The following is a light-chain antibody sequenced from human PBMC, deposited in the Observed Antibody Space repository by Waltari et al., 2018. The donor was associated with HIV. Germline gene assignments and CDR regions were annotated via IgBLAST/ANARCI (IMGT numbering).Light chain of an antibody. Sequence: QSVLTQTPPSSGTPGQRATTSCAGSTSDIGNNYVYWFQQFPGTPPKVPSYKYHRRPAVGSVRVAASTSVTSASLTFSGLRTEDESDFSCAAWDAIQGGFIFGGGTKLSVL. J-gene: IGLJ2*01. CDR2: KYH. CDR3: AAWDAIQGGFI. CDR1: TSDIGNNY. V-gene: IGLV1-47*01.